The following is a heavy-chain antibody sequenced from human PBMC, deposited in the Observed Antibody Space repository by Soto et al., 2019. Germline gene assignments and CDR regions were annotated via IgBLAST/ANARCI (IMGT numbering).Heavy chain of an antibody. J-gene: IGHJ3*02. CDR3: ARDPGWGAFDI. CDR1: GFTFSTSW. Sequence: EVQLVESGGDLVQPGGSLRLSCAASGFTFSTSWMHWVRQAPGKGLECVAILNQDGSRENYVDSVKGRFTISRDNAQNSLSRQMHSLRAEDTAVYYCARDPGWGAFDIWGQGTMVTVSS. V-gene: IGHV3-7*01. CDR2: LNQDGSRE. D-gene: IGHD1-26*01.